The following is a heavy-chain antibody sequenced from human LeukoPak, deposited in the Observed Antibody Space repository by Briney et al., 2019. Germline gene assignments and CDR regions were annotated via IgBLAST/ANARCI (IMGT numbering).Heavy chain of an antibody. CDR3: VRDSDDYYWALDF. D-gene: IGHD3-10*01. CDR2: TYYRSRWGN. J-gene: IGHJ4*02. V-gene: IGHV6-1*01. Sequence: SQTLSLTCAISGDSVSNNIATWHWGRQSPSRGLEWLGRTYYRSRWGNDYAISVKGRITINPDTSRNQFSLQLNSVTPEDTAVYYCVRDSDDYYWALDFWGQGTPVTVSS. CDR1: GDSVSNNIAT.